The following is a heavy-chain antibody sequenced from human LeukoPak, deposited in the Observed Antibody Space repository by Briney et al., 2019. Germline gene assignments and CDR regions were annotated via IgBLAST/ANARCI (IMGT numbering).Heavy chain of an antibody. CDR3: APGECSSGISCYDYFDY. J-gene: IGHJ4*02. CDR1: GYTFTGNY. Sequence: GASVKVSCKASGYTFTGNYMQWVRQAPGQGLEWMGWINPNSGGTNYAQKFQGRVTMTRDTSISTAYMELSRLTYDDTAVYYCAPGECSSGISCYDYFDYWGQGTLVTVSS. D-gene: IGHD2-2*01. CDR2: INPNSGGT. V-gene: IGHV1-2*02.